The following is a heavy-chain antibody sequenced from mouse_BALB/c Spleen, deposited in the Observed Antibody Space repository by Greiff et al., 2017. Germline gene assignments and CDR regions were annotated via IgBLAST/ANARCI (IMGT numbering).Heavy chain of an antibody. J-gene: IGHJ4*01. D-gene: IGHD1-1*01. Sequence: QVQLQQSGAELVRPGVSVKISCKGSGYTFTDYAMHWVKQSHAKSLEWIGVISTYYGDASYNQKFKGKATMTVDKSSSTAYMELARLTSEDSAIYYCARFGAELRGYAMDYGGQGTSVTVAS. V-gene: IGHV1S137*01. CDR1: GYTFTDYA. CDR3: ARFGAELRGYAMDY. CDR2: ISTYYGDA.